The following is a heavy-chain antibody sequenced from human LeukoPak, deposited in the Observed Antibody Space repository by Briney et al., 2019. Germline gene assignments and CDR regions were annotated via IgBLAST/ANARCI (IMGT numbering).Heavy chain of an antibody. CDR2: LSAYNGNT. Sequence: ASVKVSCKASGYTFTSYGISWVRPAPGQGPEWMGWLSAYNGNTNYAQKLQGRVTMTTDTSTSTAYMELRSLRSDDTAVYYCARGYVVPAAFFYYYYGMDVWGQGTTVTVSS. D-gene: IGHD2-2*01. CDR3: ARGYVVPAAFFYYYYGMDV. CDR1: GYTFTSYG. J-gene: IGHJ6*02. V-gene: IGHV1-18*01.